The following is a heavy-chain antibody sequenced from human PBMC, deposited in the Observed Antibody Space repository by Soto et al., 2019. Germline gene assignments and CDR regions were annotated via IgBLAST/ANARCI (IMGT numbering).Heavy chain of an antibody. CDR1: GFTFSSYA. V-gene: IGHV3-23*01. D-gene: IGHD3-3*01. J-gene: IGHJ6*02. CDR3: AKDVLRFLEWLRYGMDV. Sequence: GSLRLSCAASGFTFSSYAMSWVRQAPGKGLEWVSAISGSGGSTYYADSVKGRFTISRDNSKNTLYLQMNSLRAEDTAVYYCAKDVLRFLEWLRYGMDVWGQGTTVTVSS. CDR2: ISGSGGST.